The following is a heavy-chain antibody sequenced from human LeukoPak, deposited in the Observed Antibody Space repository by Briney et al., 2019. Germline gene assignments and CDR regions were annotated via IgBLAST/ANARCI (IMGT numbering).Heavy chain of an antibody. D-gene: IGHD4-17*01. CDR2: IYSGGST. J-gene: IGHJ4*02. Sequence: GGSLRLSCAASGFTISDYYMSWIRQAPGKGLDWVSVIYSGGSTYYADSVRGRFTISRDNSKNTLYLQMNSLRAEDTAVYYCARRGYGDYAPFDYWGQGTLVTVSS. CDR1: GFTISDYY. V-gene: IGHV3-66*04. CDR3: ARRGYGDYAPFDY.